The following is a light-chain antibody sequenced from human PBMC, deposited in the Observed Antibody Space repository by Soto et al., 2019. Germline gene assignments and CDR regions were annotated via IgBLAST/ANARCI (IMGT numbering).Light chain of an antibody. Sequence: QSALTQPASVSGSPGQSITISCTGSSSDVGGYDYVSWYQHQPGKAPKLMIYEVASRPSGVSNRFSGSKSGNTASLTIAGLRAEDEGDYYCSSLSSSNTLVVFGGGTKLTVL. CDR3: SSLSSSNTLVV. V-gene: IGLV2-14*01. J-gene: IGLJ3*02. CDR1: SSDVGGYDY. CDR2: EVA.